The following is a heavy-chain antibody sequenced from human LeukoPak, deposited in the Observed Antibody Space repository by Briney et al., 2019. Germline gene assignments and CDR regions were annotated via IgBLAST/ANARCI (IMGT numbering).Heavy chain of an antibody. CDR3: ARGRIAVATTSGEAGGCFDP. Sequence: SQTLSLTCTVSGGSVSSGGYYWSWIRQLPGKGLEWIGYIYYSGNTYYNPSLKSRVTISGDTSKNQFSLNLTSVTAADTAVYFCARGRIAVATTSGEAGGCFDPWGQGTLVTVSS. V-gene: IGHV4-31*03. CDR2: IYYSGNT. CDR1: GGSVSSGGYY. D-gene: IGHD2-21*01. J-gene: IGHJ5*02.